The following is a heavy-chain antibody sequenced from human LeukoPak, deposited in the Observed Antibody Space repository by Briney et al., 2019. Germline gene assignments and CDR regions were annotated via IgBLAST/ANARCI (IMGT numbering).Heavy chain of an antibody. D-gene: IGHD3-10*01. Sequence: ASVKVSCKASGYTFTSYGISWVRQAPGQGLEWMGWISAYNGNTNYAQKLQGRVTMTTDTSTSTAYMELRSLRSDDTAVYYCARRVGDYGSGTWYLDVWGKGTTVTVSS. V-gene: IGHV1-18*01. CDR2: ISAYNGNT. J-gene: IGHJ6*04. CDR1: GYTFTSYG. CDR3: ARRVGDYGSGTWYLDV.